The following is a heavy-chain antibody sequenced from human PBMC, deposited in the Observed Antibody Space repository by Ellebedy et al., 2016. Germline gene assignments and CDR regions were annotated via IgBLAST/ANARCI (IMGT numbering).Heavy chain of an antibody. CDR1: GYTFTGYY. CDR3: AMYYYGSELLEYFQH. Sequence: ASVKVSCXASGYTFTGYYMHWVRQAPGQGLEWMGWINPNSGGTNYAQKFQERVTITRDMSTSTAYMELSSLRSEDTAVYYCAMYYYGSELLEYFQHWGQGTLVTVSS. D-gene: IGHD3-10*01. CDR2: INPNSGGT. V-gene: IGHV1-2*02. J-gene: IGHJ1*01.